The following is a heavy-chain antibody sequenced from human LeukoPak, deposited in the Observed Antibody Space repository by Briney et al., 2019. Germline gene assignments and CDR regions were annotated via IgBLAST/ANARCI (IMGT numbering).Heavy chain of an antibody. J-gene: IGHJ6*03. D-gene: IGHD6-6*01. Sequence: GASVKVSCKASGYTFTSYYMHWVRQAPGQGLEWMGIINPSGGSTSYAQKFQGRVTMTRDMSTSTVYMELSSPRSEDTAVYYCARGTQKYSSSSSGYYYMDVWGKGTTVTVSS. CDR2: INPSGGST. V-gene: IGHV1-46*01. CDR1: GYTFTSYY. CDR3: ARGTQKYSSSSSGYYYMDV.